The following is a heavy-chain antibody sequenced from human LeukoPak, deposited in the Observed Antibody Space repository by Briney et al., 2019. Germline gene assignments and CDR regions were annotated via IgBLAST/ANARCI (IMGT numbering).Heavy chain of an antibody. V-gene: IGHV4-34*01. Sequence: PSETLSLTCAVYGGSFSGYYWSWIRQPPGKGLKWIGEINHSGSTNYNPSLKSRVTISVDTSKNQFSLKLSSVTAADTAVYYCARGLWRARWTMVQGVIELGPHYYMDVWGKGTTVTVSS. J-gene: IGHJ6*03. D-gene: IGHD3-10*01. CDR1: GGSFSGYY. CDR2: INHSGST. CDR3: ARGLWRARWTMVQGVIELGPHYYMDV.